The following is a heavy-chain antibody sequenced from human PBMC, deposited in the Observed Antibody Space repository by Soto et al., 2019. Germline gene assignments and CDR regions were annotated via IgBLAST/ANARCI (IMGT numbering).Heavy chain of an antibody. V-gene: IGHV3-30-3*01. CDR1: GFTFSSYA. Sequence: GGSLRLSFAASGFTFSSYAMHWVRQAPGKGLEWVAVISYDGSNKYYAYSVKVRFTISIDNSKNTLYLQMNSLRAEDTAVYYCARGDYCSGGSFNGYFDXWGQVTLFTVSX. CDR2: ISYDGSNK. CDR3: ARGDYCSGGSFNGYFDX. D-gene: IGHD2-15*01. J-gene: IGHJ4*02.